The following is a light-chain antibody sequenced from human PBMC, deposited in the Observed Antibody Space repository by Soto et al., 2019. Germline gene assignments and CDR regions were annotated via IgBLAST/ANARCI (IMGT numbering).Light chain of an antibody. J-gene: IGLJ1*01. CDR1: SSDVGGYDY. Sequence: ALTQPASVSGSPGQSITISCTGTSSDVGGYDYVSWYQLHPGKAPKLMVFEVSNRPSGVSYRFSGSKSGNTAFLTISGLQAEDEADYFCSSYSISTAYLFGTGTKSPS. CDR3: SSYSISTAYL. CDR2: EVS. V-gene: IGLV2-14*01.